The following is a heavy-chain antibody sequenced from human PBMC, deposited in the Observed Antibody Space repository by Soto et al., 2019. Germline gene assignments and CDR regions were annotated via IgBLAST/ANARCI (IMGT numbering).Heavy chain of an antibody. D-gene: IGHD3-3*01. CDR3: AREIGGDNSFNWFDP. CDR1: GGSISSYY. V-gene: IGHV4-59*01. J-gene: IGHJ5*02. CDR2: IYYSGST. Sequence: SETLSLTCTVSGGSISSYYWSWIRQPPGKGLEWIGYIYYSGSTNYNPSLKSRVTISVDTSKNQFSLKLSSVTAADTAVYYCAREIGGDNSFNWFDPWGQGTLVTVSS.